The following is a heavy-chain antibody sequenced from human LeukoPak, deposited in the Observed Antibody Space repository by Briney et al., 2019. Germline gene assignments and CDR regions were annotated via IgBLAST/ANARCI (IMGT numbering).Heavy chain of an antibody. J-gene: IGHJ4*02. D-gene: IGHD3-22*01. Sequence: PSETLSLTCTVSGYSISSGYYWGWIRQPPGKGLEWIGYIYYSGSTNYNPSLKSRVTISVDTSKNQFSLKLRSVTAADTAVYYCARVTGYMIEDYFDYWGQGTLVTVSS. CDR3: ARVTGYMIEDYFDY. V-gene: IGHV4-61*01. CDR2: IYYSGST. CDR1: GYSISSGYY.